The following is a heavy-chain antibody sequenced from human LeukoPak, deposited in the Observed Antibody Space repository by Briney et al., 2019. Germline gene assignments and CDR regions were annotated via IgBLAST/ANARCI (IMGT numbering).Heavy chain of an antibody. CDR2: INHSGST. CDR1: GGSFSGYY. J-gene: IGHJ4*02. CDR3: ARAGFGELYGY. Sequence: PSETLSLTCAVYGGSFSGYYWSWIRQPPGKGLEWIGEINHSGSTNYNPSLKSRVTISVDTSKNQFSLKLSSVTAADTAVYYCARAGFGELYGYWGQGTLVTVSS. D-gene: IGHD3-10*01. V-gene: IGHV4-34*01.